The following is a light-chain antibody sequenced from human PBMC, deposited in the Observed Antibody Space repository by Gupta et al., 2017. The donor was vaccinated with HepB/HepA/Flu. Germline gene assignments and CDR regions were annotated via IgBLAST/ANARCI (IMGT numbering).Light chain of an antibody. CDR3: QQDCSSPRT. J-gene: IGKJ1*01. V-gene: IGKV3-20*01. Sequence: DIVLTQSPGTLSLSPGERATLYCRASQSVSSSYLAWYQQKPGQAPRLLIYGASSRATGIPDRFSGSGSGTDFTLTISRLEPEDFAVYYCQQDCSSPRTFGQGTKVEIK. CDR1: QSVSSSY. CDR2: GAS.